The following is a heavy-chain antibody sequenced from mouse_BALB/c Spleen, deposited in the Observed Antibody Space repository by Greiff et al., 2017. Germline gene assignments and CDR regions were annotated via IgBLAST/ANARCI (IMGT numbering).Heavy chain of an antibody. J-gene: IGHJ2*01. CDR1: GFNIKDTY. Sequence: VHVKQSGAELVKPGASVKLSCTASGFNIKDTYMHWVKQRPEQGLEWIGRIDPANGNTKYDPKFQGKATITADTSSNTAYLQLSSLTSEDTAVYYCARSEIYYGSRGNYFDYWGQGTTLTVSS. CDR3: ARSEIYYGSRGNYFDY. D-gene: IGHD1-1*01. V-gene: IGHV14-3*02. CDR2: IDPANGNT.